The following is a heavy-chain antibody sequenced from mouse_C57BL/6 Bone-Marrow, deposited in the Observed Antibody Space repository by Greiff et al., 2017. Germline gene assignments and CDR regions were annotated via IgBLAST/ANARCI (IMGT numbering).Heavy chain of an antibody. V-gene: IGHV5-4*01. Sequence: DVHLVESGGGLVKPGGSLKLSCAASGFTFSSYAMSWVRQTPEKRLAWVATISDGGSYTYYPDNVKGRFTLSREHAKHNLYMQMSHLKSEDTAMYYCARGVTAVAGNYVDYWGQGTTLTVSS. CDR2: ISDGGSYT. D-gene: IGHD1-1*01. J-gene: IGHJ2*01. CDR1: GFTFSSYA. CDR3: ARGVTAVAGNYVDY.